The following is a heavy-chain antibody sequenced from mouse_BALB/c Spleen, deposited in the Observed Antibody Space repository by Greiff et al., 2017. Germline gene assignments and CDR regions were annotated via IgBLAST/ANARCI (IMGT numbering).Heavy chain of an antibody. CDR3: ERENGLTRDYMDY. J-gene: IGHJ4*01. D-gene: IGHD2-2*01. CDR2: ISSGGGST. CDR1: GFAFSSYD. Sequence: EVKLLESGGGLVKPGGSLKLSCAASGFAFSSYDMSWVRQTPEKRLEWVAYISSGGGSTYYPDTVKGRFTISRDNAKNTLYLQMSSLKSEDTAMYDGERENGLTRDYMDYWGQGTSLTVSS. V-gene: IGHV5-12-1*01.